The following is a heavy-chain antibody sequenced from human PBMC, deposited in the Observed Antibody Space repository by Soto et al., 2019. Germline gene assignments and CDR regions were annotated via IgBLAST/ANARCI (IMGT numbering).Heavy chain of an antibody. CDR2: IYHSGST. CDR3: ARSQGYCSSTSCYNSLSYYYGMDV. Sequence: SETLSLTCAVSGYSISSGYYWGWIRQPPGKGLEWIGSIYHSGSTYYNPSLKSRVTISVDTSKNQFSLKLSSVTAADTAVYYCARSQGYCSSTSCYNSLSYYYGMDVWGQGTTVTVSS. J-gene: IGHJ6*02. V-gene: IGHV4-38-2*01. CDR1: GYSISSGYY. D-gene: IGHD2-2*02.